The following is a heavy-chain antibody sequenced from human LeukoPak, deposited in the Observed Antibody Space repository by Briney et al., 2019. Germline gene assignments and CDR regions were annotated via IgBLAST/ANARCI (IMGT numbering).Heavy chain of an antibody. V-gene: IGHV3-48*03. CDR2: ISSSGGTI. CDR3: AELGITMIGGV. Sequence: AGVSLRLSCAASGFTFSSYEMNWVRQAPGKGLEWVSYISSSGGTIYYADSVKGRFTISRDNAKNSLYLQMNSLRAEDTAVYYCAELGITMIGGVWGKGTTVTISS. J-gene: IGHJ6*04. D-gene: IGHD3-10*02. CDR1: GFTFSSYE.